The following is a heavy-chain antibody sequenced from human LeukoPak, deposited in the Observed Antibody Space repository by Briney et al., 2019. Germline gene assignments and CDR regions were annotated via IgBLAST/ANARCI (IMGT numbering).Heavy chain of an antibody. CDR2: IDPTDSYT. V-gene: IGHV5-10-1*01. J-gene: IGHJ5*02. CDR1: GYSFTRNW. CDR3: VRSGPSGDFDH. Sequence: GESLKISCKGSGYSFTRNWISWVRQMPGKGLEWMGRIDPTDSYTNYSPSFQGHVTISTDKSFSTAYLQWSSLEASDTATYFCVRSGPSGDFDHWGQGTLVTVSS. D-gene: IGHD7-27*01.